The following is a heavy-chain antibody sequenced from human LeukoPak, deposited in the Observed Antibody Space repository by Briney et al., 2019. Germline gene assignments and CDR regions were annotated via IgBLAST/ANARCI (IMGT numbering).Heavy chain of an antibody. Sequence: GGSLRLSCAASGFTFSSYWMSWVRQAPGKGLEWVANIKQDGSEKYYVDSVKGRFTISRDNAKNSLYLQMNSLRAEDTAVYYSASGGAMVYFDYWGQGTLVTVSS. CDR2: IKQDGSEK. D-gene: IGHD5-18*01. J-gene: IGHJ4*02. V-gene: IGHV3-7*03. CDR1: GFTFSSYW. CDR3: ASGGAMVYFDY.